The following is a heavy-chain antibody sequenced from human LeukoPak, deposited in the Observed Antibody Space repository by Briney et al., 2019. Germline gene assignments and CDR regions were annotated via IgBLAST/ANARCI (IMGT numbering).Heavy chain of an antibody. CDR1: GFIFSTYT. CDR3: AKRHPGVTTFDY. D-gene: IGHD4-17*01. V-gene: IGHV3-23*01. J-gene: IGHJ4*02. Sequence: PGGSLRLSCAASGFIFSTYTMTWVRQAPGKGLEWVSGISDSGGSTYYADSVKGRFTISRDNSKSTLYLQMNSLRAEDTAVYYCAKRHPGVTTFDYWGQGTLVTVSS. CDR2: ISDSGGST.